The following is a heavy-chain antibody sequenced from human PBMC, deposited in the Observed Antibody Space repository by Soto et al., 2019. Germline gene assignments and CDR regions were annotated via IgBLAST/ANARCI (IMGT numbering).Heavy chain of an antibody. Sequence: QVQLVQSGAEVKKPGASVKVSCKASGYTFTSYGISWVRQAPRQGLEWMGWISAYNGNTNYAQKLQGRVTMTTDTSTSTAYMELRSLRSDDTAVYYCARDLSLDAMDDGEAFDYWGQGTLVTVSS. CDR3: ARDLSLDAMDDGEAFDY. CDR1: GYTFTSYG. D-gene: IGHD3-10*01. J-gene: IGHJ4*02. V-gene: IGHV1-18*04. CDR2: ISAYNGNT.